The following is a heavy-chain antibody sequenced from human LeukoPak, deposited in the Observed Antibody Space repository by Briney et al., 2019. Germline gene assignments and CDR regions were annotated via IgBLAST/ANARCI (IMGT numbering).Heavy chain of an antibody. CDR3: ATSPGLGYSTSLTGVDY. CDR2: IKQDGSEK. V-gene: IGHV3-7*01. J-gene: IGHJ4*02. CDR1: GFTFTTYW. Sequence: PGESLRLSCAASGFTFTTYWMSWVRQAPGKGLEWVANIKQDGSEKYYVDSVKGRFTISRDNAKNSLYLQMSSLRAEDTAVYYCATSPGLGYSTSLTGVDYWGQGTLVTVSS. D-gene: IGHD6-6*01.